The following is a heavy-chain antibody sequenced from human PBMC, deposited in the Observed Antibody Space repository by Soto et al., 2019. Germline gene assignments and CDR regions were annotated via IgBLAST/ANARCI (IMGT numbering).Heavy chain of an antibody. J-gene: IGHJ3*02. Sequence: GGSLRLSCAVSGFICSSYDMSWVRQAPGKGLAWVPTILVGDSKHYEDSVQGRITITRDTSANTAYMELDSLRSEDMAVYYCARAVSLSPSFDIWGQGTMVTVSS. V-gene: IGHV3-66*01. CDR3: ARAVSLSPSFDI. CDR2: ILVGDSK. CDR1: GFICSSYD.